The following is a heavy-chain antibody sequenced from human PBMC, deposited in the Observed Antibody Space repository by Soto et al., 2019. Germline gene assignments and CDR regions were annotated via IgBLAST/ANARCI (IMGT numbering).Heavy chain of an antibody. CDR1: GLAFNTYG. CDR2: IWSDGSNK. J-gene: IGHJ4*02. Sequence: QVHLVESGGGVVQPGRSLRLSCAVSGLAFNTYGMHWVRQAPGKGLEWVAVIWSDGSNKYYADSVKGRFTISRDNSKNMLYLQMNSLRVEETAVYYCASAAGAYDNWGQVTLVTVSS. D-gene: IGHD1-26*01. CDR3: ASAAGAYDN. V-gene: IGHV3-33*01.